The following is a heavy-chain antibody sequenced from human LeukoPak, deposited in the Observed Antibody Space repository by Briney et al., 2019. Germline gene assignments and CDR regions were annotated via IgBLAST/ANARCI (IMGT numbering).Heavy chain of an antibody. J-gene: IGHJ6*03. V-gene: IGHV3-53*01. CDR2: IYSGGMT. CDR3: YARPVLPAAFLPSGNYMDV. Sequence: GGSLRLSCAASGLNVTYNYRSWVRQAPGKGLEWLSVIYSGGMTYYADSVKGRFIISRDNSKNTLYLQMNRLRAEDTAVYYCYARPVLPAAFLPSGNYMDVWGKGTTVTVSS. CDR1: GLNVTYNY. D-gene: IGHD2-2*01.